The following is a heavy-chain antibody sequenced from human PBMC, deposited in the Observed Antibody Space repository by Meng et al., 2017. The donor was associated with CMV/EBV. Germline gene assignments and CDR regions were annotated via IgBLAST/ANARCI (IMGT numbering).Heavy chain of an antibody. CDR2: INPNSGGT. V-gene: IGHV1-2*02. D-gene: IGHD6-6*01. J-gene: IGHJ4*02. CDR1: GGTFSSYA. Sequence: ASVKVSCKASGGTFSSYAISWVRQAPGQGLEWMGWINPNSGGTNYAQKFQGRVTMTRDTSISTAYMELSRLRSDDTAVYYCARVREYSSSSEFDYWGQGTLVTVSS. CDR3: ARVREYSSSSEFDY.